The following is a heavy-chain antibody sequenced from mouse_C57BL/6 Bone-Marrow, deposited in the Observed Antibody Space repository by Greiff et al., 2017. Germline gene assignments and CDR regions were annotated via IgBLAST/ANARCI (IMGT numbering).Heavy chain of an antibody. CDR3: TTGGSNFSMDY. Sequence: VPLQQSGAELVRPGASVKLSCTSSGFNIKDDYMHWVKQRHEQGLECIGWIDPEHSAPEYASKFQGKVTITADTSSITAYLQLSSLTSEDTAVYYCTTGGSNFSMDYWGQGTSVTVTS. J-gene: IGHJ4*01. V-gene: IGHV14-4*01. CDR2: IDPEHSAP. D-gene: IGHD2-5*01. CDR1: GFNIKDDY.